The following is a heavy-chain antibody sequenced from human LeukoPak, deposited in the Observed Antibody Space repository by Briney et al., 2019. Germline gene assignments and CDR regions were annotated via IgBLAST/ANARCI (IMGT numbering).Heavy chain of an antibody. CDR1: GYTFTSYY. CDR3: SRDLGGSYNDY. CDR2: INPSGGTT. J-gene: IGHJ4*02. D-gene: IGHD1-26*01. Sequence: GASVKVSCKASGYTFTSYYMHWVRQAPGQGLEWGGIINPSGGTTTYAQKFQGRVTMTRDTSTSTVYMELSSLRIEDTAVYYCSRDLGGSYNDYWGQGTLVTVSS. V-gene: IGHV1-46*01.